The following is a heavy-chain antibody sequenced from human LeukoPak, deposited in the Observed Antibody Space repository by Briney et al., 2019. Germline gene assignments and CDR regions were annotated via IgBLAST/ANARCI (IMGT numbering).Heavy chain of an antibody. CDR1: GYTFTSYN. Sequence: ASVKVSCKASGYTFTSYNMHWVRQAPGQGLEWMGIINPSDGSTSYAQKFQGRVTMTRDTSTSTVYMELSSLRSEDTAVYYCARVPQYGGYEGLFDCWGQGTLVTVSS. D-gene: IGHD5-12*01. CDR2: INPSDGST. CDR3: ARVPQYGGYEGLFDC. J-gene: IGHJ4*02. V-gene: IGHV1-46*01.